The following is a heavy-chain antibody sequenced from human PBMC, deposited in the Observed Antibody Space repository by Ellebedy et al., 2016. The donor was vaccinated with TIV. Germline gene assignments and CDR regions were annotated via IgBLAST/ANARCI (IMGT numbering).Heavy chain of an antibody. Sequence: SETLSLXCTVSGGSISSGGYYWSWIRQHPGKGLEWIGYIYYSGSTYYNPSLKSRVTISVDTSKNQFSLKLSSVTAADTAVYYCARGIAVAGSFVWGMDVWGQGTTVTVSS. D-gene: IGHD6-19*01. CDR1: GGSISSGGYY. J-gene: IGHJ6*02. CDR2: IYYSGST. CDR3: ARGIAVAGSFVWGMDV. V-gene: IGHV4-31*03.